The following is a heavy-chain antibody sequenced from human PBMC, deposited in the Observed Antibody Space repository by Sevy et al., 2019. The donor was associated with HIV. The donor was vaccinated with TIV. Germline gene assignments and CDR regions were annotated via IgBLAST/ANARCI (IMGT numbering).Heavy chain of an antibody. CDR3: ANYINRGCDGVNCYSYYYYFYGLDV. V-gene: IGHV3-9*01. CDR1: GFPFNDHA. D-gene: IGHD2-21*01. J-gene: IGHJ6*02. Sequence: GGSLRLSCAASGFPFNDHAMHWVRQVPGKGLEWVSGISWNSRNIGYADSVKGRFTISRDNATHFVYLEMNSLRPDDTAFYYCANYINRGCDGVNCYSYYYYFYGLDVWGQGTTVTVSS. CDR2: ISWNSRNI.